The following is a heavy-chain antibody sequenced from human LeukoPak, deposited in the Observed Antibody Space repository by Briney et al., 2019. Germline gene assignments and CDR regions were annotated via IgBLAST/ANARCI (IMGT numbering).Heavy chain of an antibody. Sequence: SETLSLTCTVSGGSISSGSCYWSWIRQPPGKGLEWIGSIYYSGTTYYKPSLKSRVTISVDTSKNQFSRKLSSVTAADTAVYYCARHYYYGSSGYSHFYFWYWGPVTLVTVSS. D-gene: IGHD3-22*01. V-gene: IGHV4-39*01. J-gene: IGHJ4*02. CDR2: IYYSGTT. CDR1: GGSISSGSCY. CDR3: ARHYYYGSSGYSHFYFWY.